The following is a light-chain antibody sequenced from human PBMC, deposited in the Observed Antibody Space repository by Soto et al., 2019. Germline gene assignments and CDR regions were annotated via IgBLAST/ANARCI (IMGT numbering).Light chain of an antibody. V-gene: IGLV2-23*01. CDR3: CSYAGSSTSAV. CDR1: SSDVGSYNL. J-gene: IGLJ7*01. Sequence: QSALTQPASVSGSPGQSITISCTGTSSDVGSYNLVSWYQQHPGKAPKLMIYEGSKRPSGVSNRFSGSKSGNTASLTISGLQAEDAADYYCCSYAGSSTSAVFGGGTQLTVL. CDR2: EGS.